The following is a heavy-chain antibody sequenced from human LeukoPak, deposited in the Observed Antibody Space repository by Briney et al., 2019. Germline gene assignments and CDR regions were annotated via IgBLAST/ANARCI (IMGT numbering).Heavy chain of an antibody. CDR2: ITPHNGDT. CDR3: ARAPNSLGSAWYGYYYYYMDV. Sequence: GASVKVSCKSSGYTFTSYGINWLRKAPGQGLEWMGWITPHNGDTKYAQKFQGRVSMTADRSTNTAYMELRSLRSDDTAVYFCARAPNSLGSAWYGYYYYYMDVWGKGTTVTVSS. D-gene: IGHD6-19*01. CDR1: GYTFTSYG. V-gene: IGHV1-18*01. J-gene: IGHJ6*03.